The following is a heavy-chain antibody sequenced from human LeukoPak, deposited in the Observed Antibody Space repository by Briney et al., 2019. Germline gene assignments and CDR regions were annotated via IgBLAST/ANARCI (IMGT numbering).Heavy chain of an antibody. CDR3: ATGTSTIFGVASYYYYMDV. J-gene: IGHJ6*03. D-gene: IGHD3-3*01. CDR2: INHSGST. CDR1: GGSFSGYY. V-gene: IGHV4-34*01. Sequence: PSETLSLTCAVYGGSFSGYYWSWIRQPPGKGLEWIGEINHSGSTNYNPSLKSRVTISVDTSKNQFSLKLSSVTAADTAVYYCATGTSTIFGVASYYYYMDVWGKGTTVTVSS.